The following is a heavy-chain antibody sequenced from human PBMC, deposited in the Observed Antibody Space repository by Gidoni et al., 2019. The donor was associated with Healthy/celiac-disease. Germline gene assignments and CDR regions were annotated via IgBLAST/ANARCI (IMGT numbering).Heavy chain of an antibody. J-gene: IGHJ4*02. CDR3: ARVVTAIEAPDY. D-gene: IGHD2-21*02. V-gene: IGHV4-34*01. CDR2: INHSGST. Sequence: QVQLQQWGAGLLKPSETLSLTCAVYGGSFSGYYWSWIRQPPGKGLEWIGEINHSGSTNYNPSLKSRVTISVDTSKNQFSLKLSSVTAPDTAVYYCARVVTAIEAPDYWGQGTLVTVSS. CDR1: GGSFSGYY.